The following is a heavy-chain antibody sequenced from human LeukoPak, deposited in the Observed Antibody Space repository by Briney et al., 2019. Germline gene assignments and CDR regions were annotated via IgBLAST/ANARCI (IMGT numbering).Heavy chain of an antibody. CDR3: AKGNYSGSLESHDFDY. CDR1: GFTFSSYG. J-gene: IGHJ4*02. Sequence: PGGSLRLSCAASGFTFSSYGMHWVRQAPGKGLEWVANIKQDGSEKYYVDSVKGRFTISRDNSKNTLYLQMNSLRAEDTAVYYCAKGNYSGSLESHDFDYWGQGTLVTVSS. CDR2: IKQDGSEK. D-gene: IGHD3-10*01. V-gene: IGHV3-7*01.